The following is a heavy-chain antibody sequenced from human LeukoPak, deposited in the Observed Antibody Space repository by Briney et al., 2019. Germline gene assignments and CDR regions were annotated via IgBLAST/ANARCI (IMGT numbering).Heavy chain of an antibody. Sequence: GGSLRLSCEASGFTVSSNYMSWVRQAPGKGLEWVSLIYSGGGTFYADSVKGRFTISRDNSKNTLYLQMNSLRAEDTAVYYCARDSSADGYNLRFDCWGQGTLVTVSS. J-gene: IGHJ4*02. V-gene: IGHV3-66*01. CDR3: ARDSSADGYNLRFDC. CDR2: IYSGGGT. CDR1: GFTVSSNY. D-gene: IGHD5-24*01.